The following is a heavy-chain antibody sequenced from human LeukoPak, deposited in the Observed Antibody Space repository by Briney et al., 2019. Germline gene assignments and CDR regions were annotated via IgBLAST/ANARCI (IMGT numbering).Heavy chain of an antibody. Sequence: PSETLSVTCTVSGAXITSYYCTWIRQPPGKGLEWIGYIHYSGSTNYNPSLKSRVTISVDTSKNQFSLKLSSVTAADTAVYYCARDLRAAYWGQGTLVTVSS. CDR3: ARDLRAAY. V-gene: IGHV4-59*01. D-gene: IGHD3-16*01. CDR2: IHYSGST. CDR1: GAXITSYY. J-gene: IGHJ4*02.